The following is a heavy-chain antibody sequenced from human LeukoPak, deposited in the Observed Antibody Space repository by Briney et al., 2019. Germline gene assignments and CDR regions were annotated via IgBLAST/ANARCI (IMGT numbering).Heavy chain of an antibody. CDR1: GFTFSSYW. CDR3: ARGGGLDV. Sequence: GGSLRLSCAASGFTFSSYWMDWARQAPGKGLEWVASINHNGNVNYYVDSVKGRFTISRDNAKNSLYLQMSNLRTEDTAVYFCARGGGLDVWGQGATVTVSS. D-gene: IGHD3-16*01. J-gene: IGHJ6*02. V-gene: IGHV3-7*03. CDR2: INHNGNVN.